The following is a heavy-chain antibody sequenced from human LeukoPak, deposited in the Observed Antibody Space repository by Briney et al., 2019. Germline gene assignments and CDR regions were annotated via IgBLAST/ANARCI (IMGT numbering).Heavy chain of an antibody. Sequence: SVKVSCKASGGTFSSYAISWVRQAPGQGLEWMGGIIPIFGTANYAQKFQGRVTMTIDTSTSTAYMELKSLRSDDTAVYYCARDLHRVVVRGVPHYYYYMDVWGKGTTVTISS. CDR3: ARDLHRVVVRGVPHYYYYMDV. V-gene: IGHV1-69*05. CDR1: GGTFSSYA. D-gene: IGHD3-10*01. J-gene: IGHJ6*03. CDR2: IIPIFGTA.